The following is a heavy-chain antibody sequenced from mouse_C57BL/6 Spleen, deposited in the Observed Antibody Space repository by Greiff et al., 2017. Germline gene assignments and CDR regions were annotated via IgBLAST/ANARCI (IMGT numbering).Heavy chain of an antibody. CDR1: GYTFTDYE. D-gene: IGHD1-1*01. CDR2: IDPETGGT. V-gene: IGHV1-15*01. J-gene: IGHJ4*01. CDR3: TRGLRDYAMGY. Sequence: QVHVKQSGAELVRPGASVTLSCKASGYTFTDYEMHWVKQTPVHGLEWIGAIDPETGGTAYNQKFKGKAILTADKSSSTAYMELRSLTSEDSAVYYCTRGLRDYAMGYWGQGTSVSVSS.